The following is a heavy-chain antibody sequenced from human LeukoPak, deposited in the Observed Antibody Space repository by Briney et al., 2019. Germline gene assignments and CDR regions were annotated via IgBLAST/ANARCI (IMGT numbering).Heavy chain of an antibody. CDR1: GESFTTFY. J-gene: IGHJ4*02. D-gene: IGHD3-16*01. V-gene: IGHV4-34*01. CDR2: INHTGST. CDR3: ARVAYGYYFDY. Sequence: SETLSLTCAVYGESFTTFYWGWIRQTPGKGLEWIGEINHTGSTNYNPSLKSRVTIDTSKNQFSLKLNSVTAADTAVYYCARVAYGYYFDYWGQGTLVTVSS.